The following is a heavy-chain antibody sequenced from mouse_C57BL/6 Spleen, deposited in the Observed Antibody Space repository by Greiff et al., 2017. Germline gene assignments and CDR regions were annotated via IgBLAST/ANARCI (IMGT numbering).Heavy chain of an antibody. V-gene: IGHV1-80*01. CDR1: GYAFSSYW. D-gene: IGHD1-1*01. CDR2: IYPGDGDT. J-gene: IGHJ4*01. CDR3: ARGLFITTVVASGNYYAMDY. Sequence: VQLQQSGAELVKPGASVKISCKASGYAFSSYWMNWVKQRPGKGLEWIGQIYPGDGDTNYNGKFKGKATLTADKSSSTAYMQLSSLTSEDSAVYFYARGLFITTVVASGNYYAMDYWGQGTSVTVSS.